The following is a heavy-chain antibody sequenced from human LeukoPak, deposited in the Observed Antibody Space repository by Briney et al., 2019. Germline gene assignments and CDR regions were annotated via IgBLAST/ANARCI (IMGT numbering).Heavy chain of an antibody. V-gene: IGHV1-69*06. CDR3: ARDTFRNSAATRGLPGY. CDR1: GGTFSSYA. J-gene: IGHJ4*02. D-gene: IGHD2-2*01. CDR2: IIPIFGTA. Sequence: SVKVSCKASGGTFSSYAISWVRQAPGQGLEWMGGIIPIFGTANYAQKFQGRVTITADKSTSTAYMELSSLRSEDTAVYYCARDTFRNSAATRGLPGYWGQGTLVTVSS.